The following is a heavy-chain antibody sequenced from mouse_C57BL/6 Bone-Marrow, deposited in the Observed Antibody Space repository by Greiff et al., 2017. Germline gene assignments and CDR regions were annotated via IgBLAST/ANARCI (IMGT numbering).Heavy chain of an antibody. J-gene: IGHJ2*01. D-gene: IGHD1-1*01. CDR3: TRRGYYYYGSRFDY. CDR1: GYTFTDYE. V-gene: IGHV1-15*01. Sequence: VQLQQSGAELVRPGASVTLSCKASGYTFTDYEMHWVKQTPVHGLEWIGAIDPETGGTAYNQKFKGKAILTADKSSSTAYMELRSLTSEDSAVYYCTRRGYYYYGSRFDYWGQGTTLTVSS. CDR2: IDPETGGT.